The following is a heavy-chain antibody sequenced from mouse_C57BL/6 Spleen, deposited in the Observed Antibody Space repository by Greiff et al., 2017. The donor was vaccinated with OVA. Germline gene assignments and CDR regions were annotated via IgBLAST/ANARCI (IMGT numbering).Heavy chain of an antibody. V-gene: IGHV1-18*01. CDR3: ARVYYGSRGYFDV. Sequence: EVQLQQSGPELVKPGASVKIPCKASGYTFTDYNMDWVKQSHGKSLEWIGDINPNNGGTIYNQKFKGKATLTVDKSSSTAYMELRSLTSEDTAVYYCARVYYGSRGYFDVWGTGTTVTVSS. J-gene: IGHJ1*03. CDR2: INPNNGGT. D-gene: IGHD1-1*01. CDR1: GYTFTDYN.